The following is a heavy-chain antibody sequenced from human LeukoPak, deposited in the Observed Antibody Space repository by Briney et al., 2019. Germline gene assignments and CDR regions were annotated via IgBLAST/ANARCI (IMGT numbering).Heavy chain of an antibody. V-gene: IGHV4-30-4*01. CDR2: IYYSGST. J-gene: IGHJ5*02. D-gene: IGHD6-6*01. CDR1: GGSINSGDYY. Sequence: PSETLSLTCTVSGGSINSGDYYWSWIRQPPGKGLEWIGYIYYSGSTYYNPSLKSRVTISVDTSKNQFSLKLSSVTAADTAVYYCARGSSSSGWFDPWGQGTLVTVSS. CDR3: ARGSSSSGWFDP.